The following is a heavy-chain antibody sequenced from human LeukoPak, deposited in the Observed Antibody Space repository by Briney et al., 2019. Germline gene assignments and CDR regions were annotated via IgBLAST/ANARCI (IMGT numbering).Heavy chain of an antibody. Sequence: KTSETLSPTCTVSGVSISSYYWSWIRQPAGKGLEWIGRINTSGSTNYNPSLKSRVTMSVDTSKNQFSLKLRSETAADTAVYYCAREVGDFWSGYYVDYWGQGTLVTVSS. CDR1: GVSISSYY. V-gene: IGHV4-4*07. CDR2: INTSGST. CDR3: AREVGDFWSGYYVDY. J-gene: IGHJ4*02. D-gene: IGHD3-3*01.